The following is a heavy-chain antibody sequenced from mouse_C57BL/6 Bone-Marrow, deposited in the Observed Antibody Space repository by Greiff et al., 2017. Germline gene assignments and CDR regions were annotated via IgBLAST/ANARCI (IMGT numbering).Heavy chain of an antibody. CDR2: IDPSDSYT. CDR1: GYTFTSYW. J-gene: IGHJ4*01. CDR3: ARDYDYDYGYYYAMDD. Sequence: QVQLQQPGAELVMPGASVKLSCKASGYTFTSYWMHWVKQRPGQGLEWIGEIDPSDSYTNYNQKFKGKSTLTVDKSSSTAYMQLSSLTSEDSAVYYCARDYDYDYGYYYAMDDWGQGTSVTVSS. D-gene: IGHD2-4*01. V-gene: IGHV1-69*01.